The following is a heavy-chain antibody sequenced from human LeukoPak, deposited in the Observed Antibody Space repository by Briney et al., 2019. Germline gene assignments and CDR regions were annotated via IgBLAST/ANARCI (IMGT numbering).Heavy chain of an antibody. D-gene: IGHD6-6*01. V-gene: IGHV3-33*01. CDR1: GFTFSSYG. Sequence: GGSLRLSCAASGFTFSSYGMHWVRQAPGEGLEWVAVIWYDGSNKYYADSVKGRFTISRDNSKNTLYLQMNSLRAEDTAVYYCARERSGSSGFGFDPWGQGTLVTVSS. CDR2: IWYDGSNK. J-gene: IGHJ5*02. CDR3: ARERSGSSGFGFDP.